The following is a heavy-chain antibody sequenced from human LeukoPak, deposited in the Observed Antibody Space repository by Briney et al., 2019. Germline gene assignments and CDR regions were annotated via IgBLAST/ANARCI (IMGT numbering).Heavy chain of an antibody. Sequence: SETLSLTCTVSGGSISSSSYYWGWIRQPPGKGLEWIASIYYRGSTYYNPSLKSRVTISVDTSKNQFALKLSSVTAADTAVYYCARRDSSSWGDYWGQGTLVTVSS. J-gene: IGHJ4*02. CDR2: IYYRGST. CDR1: GGSISSSSYY. CDR3: ARRDSSSWGDY. V-gene: IGHV4-39*01. D-gene: IGHD6-13*01.